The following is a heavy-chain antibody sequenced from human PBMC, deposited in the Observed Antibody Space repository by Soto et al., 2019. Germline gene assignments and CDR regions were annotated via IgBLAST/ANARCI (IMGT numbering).Heavy chain of an antibody. V-gene: IGHV1-69*08. D-gene: IGHD4-17*01. J-gene: IGHJ5*02. CDR2: IIPILGIA. CDR1: GGAFSSYT. CDR3: ARDSSHAYGDYSLSGNWFDP. Sequence: QVQLVQSGAEVKKPGSSVKVSCKASGGAFSSYTISWVRQAPGQGLEWMGRIIPILGIANYAQKFQGSVTITADKSTSTAYMRLSSLRSEDTAVYYCARDSSHAYGDYSLSGNWFDPWGQGTLVTVSS.